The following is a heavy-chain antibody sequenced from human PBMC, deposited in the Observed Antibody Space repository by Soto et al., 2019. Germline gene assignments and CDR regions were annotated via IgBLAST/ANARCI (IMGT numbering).Heavy chain of an antibody. J-gene: IGHJ6*02. CDR2: IYYSGGT. Sequence: QVHLEESGPGLVKPSETLSLICSVSGGSLNNADYFWSWIRHHPENGLEWIGSIYYSGGTRYNPSFKTPPTLSIDTSKNQFSLRLNSVTVADTAVYFCARDADYGGSRGGMDVWGRGTTVTVSS. V-gene: IGHV4-31*01. CDR3: ARDADYGGSRGGMDV. D-gene: IGHD4-17*01. CDR1: GGSLNNADYF.